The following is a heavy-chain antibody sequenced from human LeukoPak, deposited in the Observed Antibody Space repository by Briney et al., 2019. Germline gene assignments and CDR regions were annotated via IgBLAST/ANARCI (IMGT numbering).Heavy chain of an antibody. Sequence: GGSLRLSCAASGFTFNDYAMHWVRQAPGKGLEWVSGISWGSGTRGYADSAKGRFTISRDNAKNSLYLQMNSLRAEDTALYYCAKVSRRGPSKFFQHWGQGTLVTVSS. D-gene: IGHD2-2*01. CDR1: GFTFNDYA. J-gene: IGHJ1*01. CDR2: ISWGSGTR. V-gene: IGHV3-9*01. CDR3: AKVSRRGPSKFFQH.